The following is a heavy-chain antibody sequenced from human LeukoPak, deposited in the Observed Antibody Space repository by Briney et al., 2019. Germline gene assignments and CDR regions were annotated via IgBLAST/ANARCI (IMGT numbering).Heavy chain of an antibody. CDR3: SRARRQRWLQLYHYYYYYMDV. CDR1: GYTFTSYD. D-gene: IGHD5-24*01. J-gene: IGHJ6*03. Sequence: ASVKVSCKASGYTFTSYDINWVRQATGQGLEWMGWMNPNSGNTGYAQKFQGRVTMTRNTSISTAYMELSSLRSEDTAVYYCSRARRQRWLQLYHYYYYYMDVWGKGTTVTVSS. CDR2: MNPNSGNT. V-gene: IGHV1-8*01.